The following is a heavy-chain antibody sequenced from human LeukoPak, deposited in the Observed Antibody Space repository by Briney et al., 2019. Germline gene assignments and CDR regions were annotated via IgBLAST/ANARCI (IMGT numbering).Heavy chain of an antibody. Sequence: SETLSLTCAVYGGSFSGYYWSWIRQPPGKGLEWIGEINHSGSTNYNPSLKSRVAISVDTSKNQFSLKLSSVTAADTAVYYCARRVPIVVVPAAINWFDPWGQGTLVTVSS. V-gene: IGHV4-34*01. J-gene: IGHJ5*02. CDR2: INHSGST. D-gene: IGHD2-2*01. CDR1: GGSFSGYY. CDR3: ARRVPIVVVPAAINWFDP.